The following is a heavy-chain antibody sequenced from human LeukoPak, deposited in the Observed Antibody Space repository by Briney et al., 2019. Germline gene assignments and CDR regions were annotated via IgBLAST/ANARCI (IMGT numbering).Heavy chain of an antibody. J-gene: IGHJ4*02. Sequence: QPGGSLRLSCAASGFTFSSYDMHWVRQATGKGLDWVSTIGAAGEMFYPGSVKGRFTISRDDAKNSMYLQMNSLRAGDTAVYYCVRRLRGWSSGFDYWGQGILVTVSS. CDR3: VRRLRGWSSGFDY. CDR2: IGAAGEM. V-gene: IGHV3-13*01. CDR1: GFTFSSYD. D-gene: IGHD6-19*01.